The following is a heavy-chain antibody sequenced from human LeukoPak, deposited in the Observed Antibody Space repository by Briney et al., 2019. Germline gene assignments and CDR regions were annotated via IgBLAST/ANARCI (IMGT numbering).Heavy chain of an antibody. CDR3: ARVTAAGINWFDP. CDR2: INPNSGGT. V-gene: IGHV1-2*02. J-gene: IGHJ5*02. D-gene: IGHD6-13*01. CDR1: GYTFTGYY. Sequence: ASVKVSCKTSGYTFTGYYIHWVRQAPGQGLEWMGWINPNSGGTNYAQKLQGRVTMTTDTSTSTAYMELRSLRSDDTAVYYCARVTAAGINWFDPWGQGALVTVSS.